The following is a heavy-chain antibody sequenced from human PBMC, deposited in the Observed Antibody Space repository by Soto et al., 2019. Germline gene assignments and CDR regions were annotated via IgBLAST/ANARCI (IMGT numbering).Heavy chain of an antibody. Sequence: SSETLSLTCTVSGGSISSYYWSWIRQPPGKGLEWIGYIYFTGSTNYNPSLKSRVTISVDTSKNQFSLKLSSVTAADTAVYYCAKGGAAAGTWFPRAGDWFDPWGQGTLVTVSS. CDR3: AKGGAAAGTWFPRAGDWFDP. V-gene: IGHV4-59*08. CDR1: GGSISSYY. CDR2: IYFTGST. D-gene: IGHD6-13*01. J-gene: IGHJ5*02.